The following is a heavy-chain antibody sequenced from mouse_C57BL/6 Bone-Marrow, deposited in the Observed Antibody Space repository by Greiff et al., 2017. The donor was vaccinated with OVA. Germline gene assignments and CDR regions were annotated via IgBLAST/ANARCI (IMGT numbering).Heavy chain of an antibody. D-gene: IGHD2-2*01. V-gene: IGHV1-76*01. Sequence: QVQLQQSGAELVRPGASVKLSCKASGYTFTDYYISWVKQRPGQGLEWIARIYPGSGNIYYNEKFKGKATLTAEKSSSTAYMQLSSLTSDDAAVYFGAGSERLRDYFDYWGQGTTLTVSS. CDR3: AGSERLRDYFDY. J-gene: IGHJ2*01. CDR2: IYPGSGNI. CDR1: GYTFTDYY.